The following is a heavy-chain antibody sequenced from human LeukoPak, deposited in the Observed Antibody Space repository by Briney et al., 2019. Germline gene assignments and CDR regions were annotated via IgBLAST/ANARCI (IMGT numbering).Heavy chain of an antibody. CDR2: FDPEDGET. D-gene: IGHD6-13*01. CDR1: GYTFTSYG. CDR3: ATVRAAAGTLNAFDI. V-gene: IGHV1-24*01. J-gene: IGHJ3*02. Sequence: GASVKVSCKASGYTFTSYGISWVRQAPGKGLEWMGGFDPEDGETIYAQKFQGRVTMTEDTSTDTAYMELSSLRSEDTAVYYCATVRAAAGTLNAFDIWGQGTMVTVSS.